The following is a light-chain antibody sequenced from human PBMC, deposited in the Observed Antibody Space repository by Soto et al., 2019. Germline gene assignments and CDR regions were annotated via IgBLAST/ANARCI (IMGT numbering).Light chain of an antibody. J-gene: IGLJ2*01. CDR2: DDS. V-gene: IGLV3-21*02. CDR1: NIGSKS. CDR3: QVWDSSSGEVV. Sequence: SYELTQPPSVSVAPGQTARLTWGANNIGSKSVHWYQQKPGQAPVLVVYDDSDRPSGIPARFSGSNSGNTATLTISRVEAGDEADYFCQVWDSSSGEVVFGGGTKLTVL.